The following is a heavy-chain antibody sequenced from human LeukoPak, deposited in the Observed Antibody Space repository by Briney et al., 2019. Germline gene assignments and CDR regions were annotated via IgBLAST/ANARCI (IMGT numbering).Heavy chain of an antibody. D-gene: IGHD3-10*01. Sequence: PSETLSLTCTVSGGSISSGSYYWSWIRQPAGKGLEWIGRIYTSGSTNYNPSLKSRVTISVDTSKNQFSLKLSSVTAADTAVYYCARYRSYYYGSGSYYGDYWGQGTLVTVSS. V-gene: IGHV4-61*02. CDR1: GGSISSGSYY. CDR3: ARYRSYYYGSGSYYGDY. CDR2: IYTSGST. J-gene: IGHJ4*02.